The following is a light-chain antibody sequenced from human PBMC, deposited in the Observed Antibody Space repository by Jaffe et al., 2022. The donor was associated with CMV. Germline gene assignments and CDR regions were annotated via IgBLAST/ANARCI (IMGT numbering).Light chain of an antibody. CDR2: EVS. V-gene: IGLV2-23*02. CDR1: NSDVGNHNM. CDR3: CSYAGSSRV. Sequence: QSALTQPASVSGSPGQSITISCTGTNSDVGNHNMLSWYQHHPGKAPKLTIYEVSERPSGVSDRFSGSKSGNTASLTISRLQAEDEGDYYCCSYAGSSRVFGGGTKLIVL. J-gene: IGLJ3*02.